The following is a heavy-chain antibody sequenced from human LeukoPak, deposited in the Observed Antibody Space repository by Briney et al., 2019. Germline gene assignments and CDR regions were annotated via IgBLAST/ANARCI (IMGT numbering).Heavy chain of an antibody. D-gene: IGHD3-3*01. Sequence: GGSLRLSCTASGLFVSDSYMTWVRQAPGKGLEWVSIIYAGGSTYYTDSVKGRFTISRDNSNNTVYLQMNSLKIEDAAVYYCAKLWGWRTHIDSWGQGTVVTVSS. J-gene: IGHJ4*02. CDR1: GLFVSDSY. V-gene: IGHV3-66*02. CDR3: AKLWGWRTHIDS. CDR2: IYAGGST.